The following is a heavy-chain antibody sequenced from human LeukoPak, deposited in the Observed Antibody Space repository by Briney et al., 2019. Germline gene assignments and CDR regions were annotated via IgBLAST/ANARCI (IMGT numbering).Heavy chain of an antibody. CDR3: ARGYSSGWYEGYYFDY. CDR1: GYTFTSYD. J-gene: IGHJ4*02. CDR2: MNPNSGNT. V-gene: IGHV1-8*01. Sequence: ASVKVSCKASGYTFTSYDINWVRQATGQGLEWMGWMNPNSGNTGYAQKFQGRVTMTRNTSISTAYMELSSLRSEDTAVYYCARGYSSGWYEGYYFDYWGQGTLVTVSS. D-gene: IGHD6-19*01.